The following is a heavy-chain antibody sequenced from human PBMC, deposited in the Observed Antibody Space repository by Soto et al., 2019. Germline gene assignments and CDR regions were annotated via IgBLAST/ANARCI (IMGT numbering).Heavy chain of an antibody. CDR3: AGSGRSIYYYYGMDV. V-gene: IGHV3-23*01. D-gene: IGHD3-10*01. CDR1: GFTFSAYA. CDR2: ISGSGGSI. J-gene: IGHJ6*02. Sequence: GGSLRLSCAASGFTFSAYAMTWVRQAPGKGLEWVSGISGSGGSIYYADSVKGRFTISRDNSKKTLYLQMNSLRAEDTAVYYCAGSGRSIYYYYGMDVWGQGTTVTVSS.